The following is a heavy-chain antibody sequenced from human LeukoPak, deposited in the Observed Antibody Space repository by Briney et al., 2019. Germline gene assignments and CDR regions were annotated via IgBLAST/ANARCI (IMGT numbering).Heavy chain of an antibody. D-gene: IGHD6-19*01. J-gene: IGHJ6*02. CDR1: GFTFSSYA. Sequence: GGSLRLSCAASGFTFSSYAMHWVRQAPGKGLEWVAVISYDGSNKYYADSVKGRFTISRDNSKNTLYLQMNSLRAEDTAVYYCARDRSIAVAGGMDVWGQGTTVTVSS. CDR2: ISYDGSNK. CDR3: ARDRSIAVAGGMDV. V-gene: IGHV3-30-3*01.